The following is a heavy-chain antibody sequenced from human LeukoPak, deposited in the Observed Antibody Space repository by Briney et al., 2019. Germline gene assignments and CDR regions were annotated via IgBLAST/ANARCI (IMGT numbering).Heavy chain of an antibody. V-gene: IGHV4-34*01. J-gene: IGHJ5*02. Sequence: SETLSLTCAVYGGSFSGYYWSWIRQPPGKGLEWIGEINHSGSTNYNPSLKSRVTISVDTSKNQFSLKLSSVTAADTAVYYCARASSGYPKWFDPWGQGTLVTVSS. D-gene: IGHD3-22*01. CDR1: GGSFSGYY. CDR3: ARASSGYPKWFDP. CDR2: INHSGST.